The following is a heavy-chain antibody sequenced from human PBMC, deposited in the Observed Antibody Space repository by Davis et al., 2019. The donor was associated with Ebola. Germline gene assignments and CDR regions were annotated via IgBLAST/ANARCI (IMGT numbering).Heavy chain of an antibody. CDR3: AREGGERWLQPGSFDS. D-gene: IGHD5-24*01. V-gene: IGHV3-30*03. CDR2: ISYDGSNK. J-gene: IGHJ4*02. Sequence: GEYLKISCAASGFTFSSYGMHWVRQAPGKGLEWVAVISYDGSNKYYADSVKGRFTISRDNSKNTLYLQMNSLRAEDTAVYYCAREGGERWLQPGSFDSWGQGTLVTVSS. CDR1: GFTFSSYG.